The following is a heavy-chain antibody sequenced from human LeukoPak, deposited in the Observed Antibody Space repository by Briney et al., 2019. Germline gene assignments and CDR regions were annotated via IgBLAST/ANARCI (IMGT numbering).Heavy chain of an antibody. CDR2: ISAYNGNT. Sequence: ASVKVSCKASGYTFTSYGISWVRQAPGQGLEWMGWISAYNGNTNYAQKLQSRVTMTTDTSTSTAYMELRSLRSDDTAVYYCARALTSWETFDYWGQGTLVTVSS. CDR1: GYTFTSYG. CDR3: ARALTSWETFDY. V-gene: IGHV1-18*01. D-gene: IGHD2-2*01. J-gene: IGHJ4*02.